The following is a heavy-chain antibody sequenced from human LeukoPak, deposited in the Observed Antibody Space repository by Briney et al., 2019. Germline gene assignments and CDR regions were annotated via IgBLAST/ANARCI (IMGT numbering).Heavy chain of an antibody. CDR3: ARVGDGSGWFVY. V-gene: IGHV3-23*01. D-gene: IGHD6-19*01. CDR1: GFTFSSYA. CDR2: ISGSGGST. J-gene: IGHJ4*02. Sequence: GGSLRLSCAASGFTFSSYAMSWVRQAPGKGLEWVSAISGSGGSTYYADSVKGQFTISRDNSKNTLYLQMNSLRAEDTAVYYCARVGDGSGWFVYWGQGTLVTVSS.